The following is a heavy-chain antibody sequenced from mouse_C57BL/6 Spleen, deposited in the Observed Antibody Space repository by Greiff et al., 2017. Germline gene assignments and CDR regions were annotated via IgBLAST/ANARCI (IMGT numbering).Heavy chain of an antibody. CDR1: GYAFSSYW. CDR2: IYPGDGDT. CDR3: ARSYDYVAWFAD. D-gene: IGHD2-4*01. V-gene: IGHV1-80*01. Sequence: VQLQQSGAELVKPGASVKISCKASGYAFSSYWMNWVKQRPGKGLEWIGQIYPGDGDTNYNGKFKGKATLTADESSSTAYMQLSSLTSEDSAVYFCARSYDYVAWFADWGQGTLVTVSA. J-gene: IGHJ3*01.